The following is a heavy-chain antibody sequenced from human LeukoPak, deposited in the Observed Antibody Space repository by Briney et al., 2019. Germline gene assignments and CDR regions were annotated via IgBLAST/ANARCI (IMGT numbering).Heavy chain of an antibody. J-gene: IGHJ6*02. V-gene: IGHV3-74*01. CDR1: GFTFSSYW. Sequence: PGGSLRLSCAASGFTFSSYWMHWVRQAPGKGLVWVSRINSDGSSTSYADSVKGRFTISRDNAKNTLYLQMNSLRAEDTAVYYCARDLSGVYGENYYYGMDVWGQGTTVTVSS. CDR2: INSDGSST. D-gene: IGHD4-17*01. CDR3: ARDLSGVYGENYYYGMDV.